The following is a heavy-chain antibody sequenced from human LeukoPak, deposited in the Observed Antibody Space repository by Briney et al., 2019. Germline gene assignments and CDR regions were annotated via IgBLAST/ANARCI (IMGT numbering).Heavy chain of an antibody. J-gene: IGHJ4*02. CDR3: ARLKWLSPYGSGSYSLYYFDY. Sequence: GGSLEISCKGSGYSFTSYWISWVRQVPGKGLEWMGRIDPSDSYTNYSPSFQGHVTISADKSISTAYLQWSSLKASDTAMYYCARLKWLSPYGSGSYSLYYFDYWGQGTLVTVSS. CDR1: GYSFTSYW. D-gene: IGHD3-10*01. V-gene: IGHV5-10-1*01. CDR2: IDPSDSYT.